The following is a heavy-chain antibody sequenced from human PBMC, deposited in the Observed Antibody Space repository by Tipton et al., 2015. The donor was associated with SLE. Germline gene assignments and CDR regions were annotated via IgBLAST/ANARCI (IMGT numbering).Heavy chain of an antibody. CDR3: ARGSGITMD. CDR1: GGSFSGYD. CDR2: INHSGSA. J-gene: IGHJ4*02. V-gene: IGHV4-34*01. Sequence: TLSLTCAVYGGSFSGYDWIWIRQPPGKGLEWIGEINHSGSAKYNPSLKSRVTVSVDTFKRELSLKLTSLTAADTAVYYCARGSGITMDWGQGTQVTVSP. D-gene: IGHD1-14*01.